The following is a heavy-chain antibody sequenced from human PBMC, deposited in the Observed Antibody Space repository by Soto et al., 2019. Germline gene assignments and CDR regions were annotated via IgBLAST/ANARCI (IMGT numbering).Heavy chain of an antibody. J-gene: IGHJ3*02. CDR2: ISGSGGST. CDR3: AKDGITMIVVGPTLDAFDI. D-gene: IGHD3-22*01. CDR1: GFTFSSYA. V-gene: IGHV3-23*01. Sequence: PGGSLRLSCAASGFTFSSYAMSWVRQAPGKGLEWVSAISGSGGSTYYADSVKGRFTISRDNSKNTLYLQMNSLRAEDTAVYYCAKDGITMIVVGPTLDAFDIWGQGTMVTVSS.